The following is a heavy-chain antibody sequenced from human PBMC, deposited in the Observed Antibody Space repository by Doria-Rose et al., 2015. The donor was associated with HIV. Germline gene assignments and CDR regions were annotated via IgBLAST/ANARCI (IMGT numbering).Heavy chain of an antibody. Sequence: QVQLQQWGPGLVKPSETLSLTCSVSGGSISHYYWSWIRQPPGKGPEYIGDIFDTGSTNYSTSLKSRVSISIDTSKNKFSLRLSSVTAADTAVYYCARVLSGTYDYWGQGTLVTVSS. CDR2: IFDTGST. J-gene: IGHJ4*02. D-gene: IGHD1-26*01. V-gene: IGHV4-59*01. CDR1: GGSISHYY. CDR3: ARVLSGTYDY.